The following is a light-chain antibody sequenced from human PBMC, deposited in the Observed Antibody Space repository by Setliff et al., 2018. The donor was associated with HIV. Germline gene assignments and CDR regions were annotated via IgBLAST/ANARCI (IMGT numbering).Light chain of an antibody. J-gene: IGLJ1*01. CDR2: DNS. CDR3: QVWDSSSDHHV. CDR1: NIGSKS. V-gene: IGLV3-21*03. Sequence: SYELTQPPSVSVAPGKTARITCVVNNIGSKSVHWYQQKPGQAPVLVVYDNSDRPSGIPERFSGSNSGNTATLTIRRVEAGDEADYYCQVWDSSSDHHVFGTGTKVTVL.